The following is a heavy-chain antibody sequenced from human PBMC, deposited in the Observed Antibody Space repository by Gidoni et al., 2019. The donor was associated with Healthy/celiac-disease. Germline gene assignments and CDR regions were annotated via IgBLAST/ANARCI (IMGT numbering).Heavy chain of an antibody. D-gene: IGHD3-3*01. J-gene: IGHJ1*01. V-gene: IGHV3-9*01. Sequence: EVQLVESGGGLVQPGRSLRLSCAASGFPFDDYAMHGVRQAPGKGLEWVSGIRWNSGSIGYADSVKGRFTISRDNAKNSLYLQMNSLRAEDTALYYCAKSAHYDFWSGSRAAEHFQHWGQGTLVTVSS. CDR3: AKSAHYDFWSGSRAAEHFQH. CDR1: GFPFDDYA. CDR2: IRWNSGSI.